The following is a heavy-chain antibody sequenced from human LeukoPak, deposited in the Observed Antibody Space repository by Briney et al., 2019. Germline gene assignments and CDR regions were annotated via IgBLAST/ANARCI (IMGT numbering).Heavy chain of an antibody. D-gene: IGHD6-19*01. J-gene: IGHJ4*02. V-gene: IGHV3-7*01. CDR2: IKQDGSEK. Sequence: GGSLRLSCAASGFTFSTYWMSWVRQAPGKGLQWVANIKQDGSEKNYVDSVKGRFTISRDNAKNSLYLQMNSLRAEDTAVYYCARDTSGWYKRFDYWGQGTLVTVSS. CDR1: GFTFSTYW. CDR3: ARDTSGWYKRFDY.